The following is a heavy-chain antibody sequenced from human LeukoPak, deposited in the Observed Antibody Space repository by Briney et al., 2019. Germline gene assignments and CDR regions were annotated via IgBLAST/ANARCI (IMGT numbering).Heavy chain of an antibody. D-gene: IGHD3-3*01. V-gene: IGHV3-23*01. Sequence: AGGSLRLSCAASGFTFSRFAMSWVRQAPGKGLEWVSAISGSGGSTYYADSVKGRFTISRDNSKNTLYLQMNSLRAEDTAVYYCAKDGLEATPLFDYWGQGTLVTVSS. CDR3: AKDGLEATPLFDY. J-gene: IGHJ4*02. CDR1: GFTFSRFA. CDR2: ISGSGGST.